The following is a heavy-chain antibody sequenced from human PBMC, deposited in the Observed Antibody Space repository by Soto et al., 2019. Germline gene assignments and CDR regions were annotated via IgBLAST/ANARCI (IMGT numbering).Heavy chain of an antibody. CDR1: GESFSGYI. CDR3: ARGLITGSHYSGGWYYFDS. Sequence: SETLSLTCVVYGESFSGYIWTWIRQTPGKGLQWIGQINHSGGASYNPSLKSRVTISVHTSNSQFSLELSSVTAADTAVYYCARGLITGSHYSGGWYYFDSWGQGTQVTVSS. V-gene: IGHV4-34*01. J-gene: IGHJ4*02. D-gene: IGHD6-19*01. CDR2: INHSGGA.